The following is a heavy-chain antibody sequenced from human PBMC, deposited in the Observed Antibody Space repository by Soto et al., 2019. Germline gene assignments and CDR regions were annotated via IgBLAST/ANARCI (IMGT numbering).Heavy chain of an antibody. J-gene: IGHJ6*02. CDR3: ARDKEYGGNPGHYGMDV. V-gene: IGHV3-33*01. CDR1: GFTFSSYG. CDR2: IWYDGSNK. D-gene: IGHD2-15*01. Sequence: GGSLRLSCAASGFTFSSYGMHWVRQAPGKGLEWVAVIWYDGSNKYYADSVKGRFTISRDNSKNTLYLQMNSLRAEDTAVYYCARDKEYGGNPGHYGMDVWGQGTTVTVSS.